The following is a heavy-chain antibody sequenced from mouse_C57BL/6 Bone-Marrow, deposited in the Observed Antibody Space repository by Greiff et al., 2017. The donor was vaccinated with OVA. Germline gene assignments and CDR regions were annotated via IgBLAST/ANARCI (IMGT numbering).Heavy chain of an antibody. CDR2: INPNNGGT. CDR3: ARRDCNGSSHWYFDV. CDR1: GYTFTDYY. Sequence: VQLQQSGPELVKPGASVKISCKASGYTFTDYYMNWVKQSHGKSLEWIGDINPNNGGTSYNQKFKGKATLTVDKSSSTAYMELRSLTSEDSAVYYCARRDCNGSSHWYFDVWGTGTTVTVSS. V-gene: IGHV1-26*01. J-gene: IGHJ1*03. D-gene: IGHD1-1*01.